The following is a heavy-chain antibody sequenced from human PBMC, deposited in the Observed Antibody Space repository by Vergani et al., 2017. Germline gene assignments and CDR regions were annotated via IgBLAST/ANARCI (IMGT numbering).Heavy chain of an antibody. V-gene: IGHV1-2*02. Sequence: QVQLVQSGAEVKKPGASVKVSCKASGYTFTGYYMHWVRQAPGQGLEWMGWINPNSGGTNYAQKFQGRVTMTRDTSISTAYMELSRLRSDDMAVYYCARDRRTSFRGGWFDPWGQGTLVTVSS. J-gene: IGHJ5*02. D-gene: IGHD3-10*01. CDR2: INPNSGGT. CDR1: GYTFTGYY. CDR3: ARDRRTSFRGGWFDP.